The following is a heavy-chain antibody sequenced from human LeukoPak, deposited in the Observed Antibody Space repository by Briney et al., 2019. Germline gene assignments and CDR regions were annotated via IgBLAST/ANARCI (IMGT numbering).Heavy chain of an antibody. D-gene: IGHD3-22*01. J-gene: IGHJ4*02. Sequence: GGSLRLSCAASGFTFSNYWIHWVRQAPGKGLAWVSRINTDGSSTSYADSVKGRFTISRDNAKNTLYLQMNSLRAEDTAVYYCARSLLYYYDSSGPENWGQGSLVTVSS. CDR1: GFTFSNYW. CDR2: INTDGSST. CDR3: ARSLLYYYDSSGPEN. V-gene: IGHV3-74*01.